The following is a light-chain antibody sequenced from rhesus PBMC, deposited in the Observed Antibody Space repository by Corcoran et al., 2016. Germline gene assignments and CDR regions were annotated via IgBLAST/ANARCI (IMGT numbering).Light chain of an antibody. CDR2: DAS. CDR1: QAINKY. Sequence: DIQMTQSPSSLSASVGDTVTITCQASQAINKYLDWYPQKPGRAIKLLIYDASTWESGVPSRFRGRGSGTEFTLTISSLQPKDFATYCFQQHNYYPWTFGQGTKVEVK. J-gene: IGKJ1*01. CDR3: QQHNYYPWT. V-gene: IGKV1-33*02.